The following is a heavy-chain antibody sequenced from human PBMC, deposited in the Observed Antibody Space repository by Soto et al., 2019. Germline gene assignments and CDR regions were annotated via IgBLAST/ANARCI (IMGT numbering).Heavy chain of an antibody. CDR2: MNPNSGNT. V-gene: IGHV1-8*01. CDR1: GYTFTSYD. J-gene: IGHJ4*02. CDR3: ASDDGEYYFDY. Sequence: ASVKVSCKVSGYTFTSYDINWVRQATGQGLEWMGWMNPNSGNTGYAQKFQGRVTMTRNTPISTAYMELSSLRSEETAVYYCASDDGEYYFDYWGQRTLVPVSS.